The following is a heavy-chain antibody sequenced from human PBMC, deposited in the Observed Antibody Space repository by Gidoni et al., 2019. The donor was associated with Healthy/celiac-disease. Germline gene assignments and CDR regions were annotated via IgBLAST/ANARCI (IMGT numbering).Heavy chain of an antibody. Sequence: QVQLQESGPGLVKPPQTLSLTCTVSGGSISRGDYYWSWIRQPPGKGLEWIGYIYYSGSTYYNTSLKSRVTISVDTSKNQFSLKLSSVTAADTDVYYCASEAVAGSGYYFDYWGQGTLVTVSS. CDR3: ASEAVAGSGYYFDY. V-gene: IGHV4-30-4*01. CDR2: IYYSGST. CDR1: GGSISRGDYY. J-gene: IGHJ4*02. D-gene: IGHD6-19*01.